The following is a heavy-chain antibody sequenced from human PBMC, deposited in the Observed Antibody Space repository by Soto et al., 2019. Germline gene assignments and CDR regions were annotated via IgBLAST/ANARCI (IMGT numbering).Heavy chain of an antibody. J-gene: IGHJ3*02. V-gene: IGHV3-30*18. CDR1: GFTFSSYG. CDR3: AKILGYCTNSGCYFDAFDI. Sequence: PGGSLRLSCAASGFTFSSYGMHWVRQAPGKGLEWVAVISYDGSNKYYADSVKGRFTISRDNSKNTLYLQMNSLRAEDTAVYYCAKILGYCTNSGCYFDAFDIWGKGAMVTVSS. D-gene: IGHD2-8*01. CDR2: ISYDGSNK.